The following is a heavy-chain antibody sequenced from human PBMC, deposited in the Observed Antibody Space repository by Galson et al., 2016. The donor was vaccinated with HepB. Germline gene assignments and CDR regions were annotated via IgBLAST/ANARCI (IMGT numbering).Heavy chain of an antibody. V-gene: IGHV3-74*01. Sequence: SLRLSCAASGFSFQNYAMHWVRQAPGKGLVWVSRISPDGTSTAYADSVKGRFTISRDNAKNTLYLQMNSLRAEDTAVYFCAAHKRQRVSDYEDYWGQGILVSVPA. CDR2: ISPDGTST. CDR1: GFSFQNYA. D-gene: IGHD6-25*01. CDR3: AAHKRQRVSDYEDY. J-gene: IGHJ4*02.